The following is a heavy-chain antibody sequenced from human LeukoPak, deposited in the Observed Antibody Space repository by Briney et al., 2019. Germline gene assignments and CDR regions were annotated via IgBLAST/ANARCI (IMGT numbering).Heavy chain of an antibody. Sequence: SETLSLTCTVSGGSISSYYWNWIRQPPGKGLEWIGYIYYSGSTNYNPSLKSRVTISVNTSKNQFSLKLSSVTAADTAVYYCARGGWYPESFQHWGQGALVTVSS. D-gene: IGHD6-19*01. V-gene: IGHV4-59*01. CDR3: ARGGWYPESFQH. CDR1: GGSISSYY. CDR2: IYYSGST. J-gene: IGHJ1*01.